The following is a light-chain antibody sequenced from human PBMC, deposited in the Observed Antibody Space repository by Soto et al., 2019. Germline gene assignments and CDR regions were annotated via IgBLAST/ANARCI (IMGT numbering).Light chain of an antibody. CDR3: QHYNSYSDA. J-gene: IGKJ1*01. CDR2: KAS. V-gene: IGKV1-5*03. Sequence: IQMTQSPSTLSASVGDRVTITCRASPTISSWLAWYQQKPGKAPKLLIYKASTLKSGVPSRFSGSGSGTEFTLTISSLQPDDFATYYCQHYNSYSDAFGQGTKVDIK. CDR1: PTISSW.